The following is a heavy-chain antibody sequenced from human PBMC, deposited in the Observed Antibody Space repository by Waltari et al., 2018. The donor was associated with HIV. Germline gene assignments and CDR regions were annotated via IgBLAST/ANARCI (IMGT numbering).Heavy chain of an antibody. D-gene: IGHD5-12*01. J-gene: IGHJ4*02. CDR2: IKSKTHGETT. V-gene: IGHV3-15*01. CDR3: TTDLGGYNVDY. Sequence: EVRLVGSGGGLVKPGGSLRLSCAASGFTFTDIWMSWVHQAPGKGLEWVGRIKSKTHGETTDYAAPVKGRFSLSRDDSKNTLYLQMNSLKTEDTAVYYCTTDLGGYNVDYWGQGTLVTVSS. CDR1: GFTFTDIW.